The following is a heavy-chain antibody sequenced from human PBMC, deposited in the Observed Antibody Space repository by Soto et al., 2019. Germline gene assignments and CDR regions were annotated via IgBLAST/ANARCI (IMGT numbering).Heavy chain of an antibody. V-gene: IGHV1-69*02. Sequence: QVQLVQSGAEVKKPGSSVKVSCKASGGTFSSYTISWVRQAPGQGLEWMGRIIPILGIANYAQKFQGRVTITADKPTSTAYMELSSLRSEDTAVYYCATVLCSSTSCYSGWFDPWGQGTLVTVSS. D-gene: IGHD2-2*01. CDR2: IIPILGIA. J-gene: IGHJ5*02. CDR3: ATVLCSSTSCYSGWFDP. CDR1: GGTFSSYT.